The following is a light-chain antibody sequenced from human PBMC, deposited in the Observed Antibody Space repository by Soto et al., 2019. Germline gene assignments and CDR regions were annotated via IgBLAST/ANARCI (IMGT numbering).Light chain of an antibody. CDR2: DAS. V-gene: IGKV3D-20*02. Sequence: ECVLTQAAGTLSLSPGERATLSCRASQTVRNNYLAWYQQKPGQAPRLLIYDASSRATGIPDRFSGGGSGTDFTLTISRLEPEDFAVYYCQQRSNWPLTFGQGTRLEI. J-gene: IGKJ5*01. CDR3: QQRSNWPLT. CDR1: QTVRNNY.